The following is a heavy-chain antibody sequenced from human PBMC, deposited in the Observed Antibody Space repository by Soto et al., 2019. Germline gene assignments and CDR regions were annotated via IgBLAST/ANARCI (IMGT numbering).Heavy chain of an antibody. V-gene: IGHV4-39*01. Sequence: PLETLCLTCTVSGGSISSSSYYWGWIRQPPGKGLEWIGSIYYSGSTYYNPSLKSRVTISVDTSKNQFSLKLSSVTAADTAVYYCARHTPAISISDHWGQGTLVTVSS. D-gene: IGHD2-15*01. CDR2: IYYSGST. CDR3: ARHTPAISISDH. CDR1: GGSISSSSYY. J-gene: IGHJ4*02.